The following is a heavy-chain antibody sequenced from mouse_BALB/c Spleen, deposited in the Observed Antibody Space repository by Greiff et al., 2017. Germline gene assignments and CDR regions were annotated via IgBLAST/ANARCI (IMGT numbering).Heavy chain of an antibody. Sequence: DVQLQESGPGLVKPSQSLSLTCSVTGYSITSGYYWNWIRQFPGNKLEWMGYISYDGSNNYNPSLKNRISITRDTSKNQFFLKLNSVTTEDTATYYCASQDLYGNYDAMDYWGQGTSVTVSS. CDR3: ASQDLYGNYDAMDY. CDR1: GYSITSGYY. V-gene: IGHV3-6*02. D-gene: IGHD2-10*02. CDR2: ISYDGSN. J-gene: IGHJ4*01.